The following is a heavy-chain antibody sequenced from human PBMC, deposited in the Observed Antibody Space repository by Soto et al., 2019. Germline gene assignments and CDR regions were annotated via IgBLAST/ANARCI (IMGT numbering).Heavy chain of an antibody. J-gene: IGHJ4*02. Sequence: PADPLSLTFTVSGGSFSSVRYYWSWIRQPPGKGLELIGYIYYSGHTNHNPSLKSLATISVDTSKNQFSLKLSFVTAADTAVYYWARDSPRNYDISGPYDXWGQGTLLTVSX. CDR3: ARDSPRNYDISGPYDX. V-gene: IGHV4-61*01. D-gene: IGHD3-22*01. CDR1: GGSFSSVRYY. CDR2: IYYSGHT.